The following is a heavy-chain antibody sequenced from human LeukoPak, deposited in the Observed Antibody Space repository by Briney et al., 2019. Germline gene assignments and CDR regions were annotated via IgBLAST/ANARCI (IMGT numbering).Heavy chain of an antibody. CDR1: GFTFSSYS. CDR3: ARDLDLGGYYDSMDYYGMDV. Sequence: GRSLRLSCAASGFTFSSYSMNWVRQAPGKGLEWVSSISSSSSYIYYADSVKGRFTISRDNAKNSLYLQMNSLRAEDTAVYYCARDLDLGGYYDSMDYYGMDVWGQGTTVTVSS. V-gene: IGHV3-21*01. CDR2: ISSSSSYI. D-gene: IGHD3-22*01. J-gene: IGHJ6*02.